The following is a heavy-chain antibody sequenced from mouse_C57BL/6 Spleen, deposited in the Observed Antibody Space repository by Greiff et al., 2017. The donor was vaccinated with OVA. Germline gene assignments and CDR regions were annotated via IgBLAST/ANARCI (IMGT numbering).Heavy chain of an antibody. Sequence: QVQLKESGPELVKPGASVKISCKASGYAFSSSWMNWVKQRPGKGLEWIGRIYPGDGDTNYNGKFKGKATLTADKSSSTAYMQLSSLTSEDSAVYFCARSYSNSFDYWGQGTTLTVSS. CDR2: IYPGDGDT. D-gene: IGHD2-5*01. CDR3: ARSYSNSFDY. J-gene: IGHJ2*01. CDR1: GYAFSSSW. V-gene: IGHV1-82*01.